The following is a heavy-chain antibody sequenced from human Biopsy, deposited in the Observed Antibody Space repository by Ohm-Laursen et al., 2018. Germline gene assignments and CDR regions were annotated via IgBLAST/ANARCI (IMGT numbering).Heavy chain of an antibody. CDR2: ISASSSYI. CDR1: GFSFTSYA. D-gene: IGHD1-1*01. Sequence: SLRLSCAASGFSFTSYAMSWVRQAPGKGLEWVSSISASSSYIHYADSVKGRFTVSRDNTKNSLYLQMNSLRAEDTAIYYCAKGRVGNSGSLDIWGHGTMVTVSS. CDR3: AKGRVGNSGSLDI. V-gene: IGHV3-21*04. J-gene: IGHJ3*02.